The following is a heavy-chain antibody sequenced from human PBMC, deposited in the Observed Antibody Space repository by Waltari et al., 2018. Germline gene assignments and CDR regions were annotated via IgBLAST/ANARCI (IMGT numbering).Heavy chain of an antibody. CDR1: GASVTNCSFY. J-gene: IGHJ4*02. D-gene: IGHD2-2*01. V-gene: IGHV4-39*07. Sequence: QLHLQESGPGLVKPSETLSLTCDVPGASVTNCSFYWGWIRQSPGKGLEGIGSMFCGGSIYYNPSLKSRVTMSLATSKNQFSLQLSSVTAADTALYYCARDLGHCRSTSCYGGGAYFDYWGQGTLATVSS. CDR3: ARDLGHCRSTSCYGGGAYFDY. CDR2: MFCGGSI.